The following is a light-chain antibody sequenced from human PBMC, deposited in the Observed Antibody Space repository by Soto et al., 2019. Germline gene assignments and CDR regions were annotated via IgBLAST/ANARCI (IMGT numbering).Light chain of an antibody. V-gene: IGKV3-15*01. CDR2: AAS. Sequence: EIVMTQSPATLSVSPGERAILTCRASQSVSSDLAWYQQKPGQTPSLLIYAASTRATGIPARFSGSGSGTEFTLTISSLQSEDFVVYYCQQYHNWPRTFGQGTNVEI. CDR3: QQYHNWPRT. CDR1: QSVSSD. J-gene: IGKJ1*01.